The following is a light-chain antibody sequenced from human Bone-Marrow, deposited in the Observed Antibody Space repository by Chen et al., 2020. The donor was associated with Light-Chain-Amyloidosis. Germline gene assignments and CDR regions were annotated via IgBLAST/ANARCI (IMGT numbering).Light chain of an antibody. Sequence: QSALTQPASASGSPAQAITISCTGTSSDVGGDNHVSWYQQHPDKAPKLMIYEVTNRPSWVPDRFSGSKSDNTASLTISGLQTEDEADYFCSSYTITNTLVFGSGTRVTVL. CDR2: EVT. CDR1: SSDVGGDNH. V-gene: IGLV2-14*01. CDR3: SSYTITNTLV. J-gene: IGLJ1*01.